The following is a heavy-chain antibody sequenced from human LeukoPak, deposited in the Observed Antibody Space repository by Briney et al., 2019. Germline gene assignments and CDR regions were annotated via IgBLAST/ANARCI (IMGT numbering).Heavy chain of an antibody. V-gene: IGHV4-31*03. CDR1: GGSISSGGYY. Sequence: SETLSLTCTVSGGSISSGGYYWSWIRQHPGKGLEWIGSIYYSGSTNYNPSLQGRVTISLDTSRNQFSMKLSSVTAADTAVYYCASGDNDPLFDYWGQGTLVTVSS. D-gene: IGHD1-1*01. J-gene: IGHJ4*02. CDR3: ASGDNDPLFDY. CDR2: IYYSGST.